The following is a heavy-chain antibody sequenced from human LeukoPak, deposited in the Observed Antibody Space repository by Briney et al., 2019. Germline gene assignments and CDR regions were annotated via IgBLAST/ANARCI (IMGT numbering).Heavy chain of an antibody. CDR3: ARVGLTYDSSGYCPFAFDY. Sequence: GASVKVSCKASGYTFTSYAMHWVRQASGQRLEWMGWINAGNGNTKYSQKFQGRVIITRDTSASTAYMELSSLRSEDTAVYYCARVGLTYDSSGYCPFAFDYWGQGTLVTVSS. CDR1: GYTFTSYA. CDR2: INAGNGNT. D-gene: IGHD3-22*01. J-gene: IGHJ4*02. V-gene: IGHV1-3*01.